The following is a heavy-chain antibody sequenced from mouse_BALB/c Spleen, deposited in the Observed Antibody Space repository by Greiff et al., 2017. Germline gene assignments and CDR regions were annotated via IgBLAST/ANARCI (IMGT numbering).Heavy chain of an antibody. CDR1: GYTFSSYW. CDR3: ARTGGY. J-gene: IGHJ2*01. CDR2: IFPGTGTT. Sequence: VQLQQSGAELMKPGASVKISCKATGYTFSSYWIEWVKQRPGHGLGWIGEIFPGTGTTYYNEKFKGKTTLTIDTSSSTAYMQLSSLTSEDSAVYFCARTGGYWGQSTTLTVSS. V-gene: IGHV1S132*01.